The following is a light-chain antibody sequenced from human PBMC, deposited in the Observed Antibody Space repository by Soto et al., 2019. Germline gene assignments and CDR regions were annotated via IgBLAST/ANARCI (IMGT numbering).Light chain of an antibody. CDR2: GAS. J-gene: IGKJ3*01. CDR3: QQYNAWPPLIT. CDR1: QSVSIN. V-gene: IGKV3-15*01. Sequence: TVLTQSPGTLSVSPGERASLSCRASQSVSINLAWYQQKPGQAPRLLIYGASTRATGIPARFSGSGSGTEFTLTISGLRSEDSATYYCQQYNAWPPLITFGPGTKVDLK.